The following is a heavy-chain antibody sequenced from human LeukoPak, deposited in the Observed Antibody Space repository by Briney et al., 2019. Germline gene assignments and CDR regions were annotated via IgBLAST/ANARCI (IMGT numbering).Heavy chain of an antibody. CDR3: ARDRLVATARPINWFDP. J-gene: IGHJ5*02. CDR1: GYTFTSYD. Sequence: GASVKVSCKASGYTFTSYDINWVRQATGQGLEWMGWMNPNSGNTGYAQKFQGRVTMTRNTSISTAYMELSSLRSEDTAVYYCARDRLVATARPINWFDPWGQGTLVTVSS. V-gene: IGHV1-8*01. CDR2: MNPNSGNT. D-gene: IGHD5-12*01.